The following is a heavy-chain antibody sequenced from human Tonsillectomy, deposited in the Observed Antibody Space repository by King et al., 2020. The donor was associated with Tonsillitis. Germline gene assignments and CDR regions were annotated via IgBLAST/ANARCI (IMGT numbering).Heavy chain of an antibody. V-gene: IGHV2-5*01. CDR2: IYWNDDK. CDR1: GFSLSTSGVG. D-gene: IGHD3-22*01. CDR3: AHRPHADYDSSGYYYSWFDP. Sequence: TLKESGPTLVKPTQTLTLTCTFSGFSLSTSGVGVGWIRQPPGKALEWLALIYWNDDKRYSPSLKSRLTITKDTSKNQVVLTMTNMDPVDTATYYCAHRPHADYDSSGYYYSWFDPWGQGTLVTVSS. J-gene: IGHJ5*02.